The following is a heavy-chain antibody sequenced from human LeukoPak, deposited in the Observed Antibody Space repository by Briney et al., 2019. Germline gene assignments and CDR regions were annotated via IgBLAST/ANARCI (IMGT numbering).Heavy chain of an antibody. D-gene: IGHD6-13*01. Sequence: GGSLRLSCAASGFTVSSNYMSWVRQAPGKGLEWVSVIYSGGSTYYADSVKGRFTISRDNSKNTLYFQMNSLRAEDTAVYYCARGMIAAAGIFDYWGQGTLVTVSS. V-gene: IGHV3-53*01. CDR3: ARGMIAAAGIFDY. CDR1: GFTVSSNY. J-gene: IGHJ4*02. CDR2: IYSGGST.